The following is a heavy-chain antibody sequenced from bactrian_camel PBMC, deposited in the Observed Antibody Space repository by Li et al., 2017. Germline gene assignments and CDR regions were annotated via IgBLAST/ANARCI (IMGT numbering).Heavy chain of an antibody. CDR2: IDSDGTI. V-gene: IGHV3S9*01. Sequence: HVQLVESGGGSVQAGESITLSCQISGYTQATYSMGWFREVPGQGRQGVAGIDSDGTISYARSVKGRFTISKDHAKNTLYLQMTDLKAEDTAMYYCVADCIGMGHIVVVPGTFWQGTQVTVS. J-gene: IGHJ4*01. D-gene: IGHD2*01. CDR1: GYTQATYS.